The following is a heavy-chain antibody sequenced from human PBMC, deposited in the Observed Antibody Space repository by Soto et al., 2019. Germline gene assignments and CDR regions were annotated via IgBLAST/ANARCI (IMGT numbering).Heavy chain of an antibody. CDR3: VRGGSNYAS. V-gene: IGHV3-7*01. D-gene: IGHD4-4*01. J-gene: IGHJ5*02. Sequence: GGSLRLSCTASGFTFSDSWMTWVRQAPGKGLEWVARIKPDESEKKYADSVKGRFSISRDNAKNSMYLQMDSLRGEDTAVYYCVRGGSNYASWGQGTLGHRL. CDR2: IKPDESEK. CDR1: GFTFSDSW.